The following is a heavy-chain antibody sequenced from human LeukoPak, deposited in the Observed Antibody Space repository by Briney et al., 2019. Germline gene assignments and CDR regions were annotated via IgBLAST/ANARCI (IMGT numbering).Heavy chain of an antibody. CDR3: AREAVPAASNAFDI. CDR1: GYTFTGYY. J-gene: IGHJ3*02. D-gene: IGHD2-2*01. V-gene: IGHV1-2*02. Sequence: GASVKVSCKASGYTFTGYYMHWVRQAPGQGLEWMGWINPNSGGTNYAQKFQGRVTMTRDTSISTAYMELSRLRSDDTAMYYCAREAVPAASNAFDIWGQGTMVTVSS. CDR2: INPNSGGT.